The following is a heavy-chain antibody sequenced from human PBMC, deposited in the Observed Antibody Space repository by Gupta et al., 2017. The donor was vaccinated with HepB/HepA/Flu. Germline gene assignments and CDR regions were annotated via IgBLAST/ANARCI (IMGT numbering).Heavy chain of an antibody. Sequence: EVQLVESGGNLVQPGGSLKLSCAASGFTFSGSAMHWVRQASGKGLEWVGRIRSKANSYATADGASVKGRFTISRDDSKNTAYLQMNSLKTEDTAVYYCTRSGSGGYHFNFWGQGNLVTVS. D-gene: IGHD5-12*01. CDR3: TRSGSGGYHFNF. CDR1: GFTFSGSA. J-gene: IGHJ4*02. V-gene: IGHV3-73*01. CDR2: IRSKANSYAT.